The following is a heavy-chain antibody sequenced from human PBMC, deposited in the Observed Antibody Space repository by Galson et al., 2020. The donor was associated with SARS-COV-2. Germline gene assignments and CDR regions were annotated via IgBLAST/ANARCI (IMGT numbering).Heavy chain of an antibody. CDR2: IGTAGDT. CDR1: GFTFSSYD. CDR3: ARGTAYYDSSGYYPYYFDY. D-gene: IGHD3-22*01. Sequence: GGSLRLSCAASGFTFSSYDMHWVRQATGKGLEWVSAIGTAGDTYYPGSVKGRFTISRENAKNSLYLQMNSLRAGDTAVYYCARGTAYYDSSGYYPYYFDYWGQGTLVTVSS. J-gene: IGHJ4*02. V-gene: IGHV3-13*01.